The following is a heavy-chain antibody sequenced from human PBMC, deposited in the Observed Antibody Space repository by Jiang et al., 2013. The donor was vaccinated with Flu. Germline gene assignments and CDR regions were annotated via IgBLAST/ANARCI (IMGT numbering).Heavy chain of an antibody. CDR2: IYYSGST. CDR3: ARASKGPMESVWFDP. J-gene: IGHJ5*02. D-gene: IGHD3-10*01. Sequence: LLKPSETLSLTCTVSGGSISSYYWSWIRQPPGKGLEWIGYIYYSGSTNYNPSLKSRVTISVDTSKNQFSLKLSSVTAADTAVYYCARASKGPMESVWFDPWGQGTLVTVSS. CDR1: GGSISSYY. V-gene: IGHV4-59*01.